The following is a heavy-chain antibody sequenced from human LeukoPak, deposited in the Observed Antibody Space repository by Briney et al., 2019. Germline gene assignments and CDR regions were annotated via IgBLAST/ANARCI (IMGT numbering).Heavy chain of an antibody. D-gene: IGHD1-26*01. CDR1: GGSISSSSYY. V-gene: IGHV4-39*01. Sequence: SETLSLTCTVSGGSISSSSYYWGWIRQPPGKGLEWIGSIYYSGSTYYNPSLKSRVTISVDTSKNQFSLKLSSVTAADTAVYYCARHAPWELSTNWFDPWGQGTLVTVSS. J-gene: IGHJ5*02. CDR3: ARHAPWELSTNWFDP. CDR2: IYYSGST.